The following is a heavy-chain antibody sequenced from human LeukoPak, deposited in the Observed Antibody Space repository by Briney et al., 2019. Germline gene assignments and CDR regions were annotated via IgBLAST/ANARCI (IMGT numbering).Heavy chain of an antibody. CDR2: ISWDRGTT. CDR1: GFTFNNYA. V-gene: IGHV3-9*01. Sequence: GGSLRLSCEASGFTFNNYAMHWVRQAPGKGLEWVSGISWDRGTTGYGDSVKGRFTISGDNAKNTLYLQMSSLRAEDTALYYCAKASNYDYLWVSQQIGYYFDHWGRGILVTVSS. CDR3: AKASNYDYLWVSQQIGYYFDH. J-gene: IGHJ4*02. D-gene: IGHD3-16*01.